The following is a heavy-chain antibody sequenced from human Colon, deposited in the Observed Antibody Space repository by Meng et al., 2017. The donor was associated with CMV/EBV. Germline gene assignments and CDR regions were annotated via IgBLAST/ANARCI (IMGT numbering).Heavy chain of an antibody. CDR1: GFSISTSGVG. CDR3: ARHYGGNSYP. V-gene: IGHV2-5*01. CDR2: IYWSGDK. J-gene: IGHJ5*02. D-gene: IGHD4-23*01. Sequence: TCTFSGFSISTSGVGVGWIRQPPEKALEWLALIYWSGDKRFSPSLKSRLTITKDTSKNQVVLTMTNMDPVDTATYYCARHYGGNSYPWGQGTLVTVSS.